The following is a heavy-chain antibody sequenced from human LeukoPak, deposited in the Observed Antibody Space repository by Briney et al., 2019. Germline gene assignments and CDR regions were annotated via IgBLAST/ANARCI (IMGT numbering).Heavy chain of an antibody. CDR3: QTYYYDSSGYYYIDQ. Sequence: GGSLRLSCAASGFTFNSFSMNWVRQAPGKGLEWVGFIRSKAYGGTTEYAASVKGRFTISRDDSKSIAYLQMNSLKTEDTAVYYCQTYYYDSSGYYYIDQWGQGTLVTVSS. CDR2: IRSKAYGGTT. J-gene: IGHJ4*02. V-gene: IGHV3-49*04. D-gene: IGHD3-22*01. CDR1: GFTFNSFS.